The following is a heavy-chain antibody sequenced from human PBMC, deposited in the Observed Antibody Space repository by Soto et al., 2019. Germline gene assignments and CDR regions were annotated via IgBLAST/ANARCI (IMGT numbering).Heavy chain of an antibody. J-gene: IGHJ4*02. Sequence: SVKVSCKASGGTFSSYAISCVRQAPGQGLEWMGGIIHIFGTANYAQKFQGRVTITADESTSTAYMELSSLRSEDTAVYYCARNEPVRYCSGGSCGYFDYWGQGTLVTVSS. CDR2: IIHIFGTA. D-gene: IGHD2-15*01. V-gene: IGHV1-69*13. CDR3: ARNEPVRYCSGGSCGYFDY. CDR1: GGTFSSYA.